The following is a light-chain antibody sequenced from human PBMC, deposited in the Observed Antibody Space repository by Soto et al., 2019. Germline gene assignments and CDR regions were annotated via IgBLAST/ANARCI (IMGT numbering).Light chain of an antibody. J-gene: IGKJ1*01. CDR1: QSMNDW. CDR3: LRYNAFSQT. V-gene: IGKV1-5*01. CDR2: DAS. Sequence: DIPMTQSPSTLSASIGDRVTITCRASQSMNDWLAWYQQKPGNAPKVLIYDASSLQSGVPSRFSGSRSGTEFTLTIDSLQPDDVATYYCLRYNAFSQTFGQGTKVEI.